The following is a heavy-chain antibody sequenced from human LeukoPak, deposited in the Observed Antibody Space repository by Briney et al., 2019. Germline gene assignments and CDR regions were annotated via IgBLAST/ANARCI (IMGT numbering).Heavy chain of an antibody. Sequence: SETLSLTCTVSGGSVSSYYWSWIRQPPGKGLEWIGYIYYSGSTNYNPSLKSRVTILVDTSKNQFSLKLSSVTAADTAVYYCARTHYNWSTTMGWFDPWGQGTLVTVSS. CDR3: ARTHYNWSTTMGWFDP. CDR1: GGSVSSYY. J-gene: IGHJ5*02. D-gene: IGHD1-20*01. CDR2: IYYSGST. V-gene: IGHV4-59*02.